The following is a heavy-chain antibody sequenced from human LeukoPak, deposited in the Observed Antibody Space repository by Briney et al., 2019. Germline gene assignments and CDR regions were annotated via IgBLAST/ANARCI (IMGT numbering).Heavy chain of an antibody. CDR3: ARVYGDQTWWFDP. CDR2: IYYSGST. CDR1: GGSISSGDYY. J-gene: IGHJ5*02. Sequence: PSETLSLTCTVSGGSISSGDYYWSWIRQPPGKGLEWIGYIYYSGSTYYNPSLKSRVTISVDTSKNQFSLKLSSVTAADTAVYYCARVYGDQTWWFDPWGQGTLVTVSS. D-gene: IGHD4-17*01. V-gene: IGHV4-30-4*01.